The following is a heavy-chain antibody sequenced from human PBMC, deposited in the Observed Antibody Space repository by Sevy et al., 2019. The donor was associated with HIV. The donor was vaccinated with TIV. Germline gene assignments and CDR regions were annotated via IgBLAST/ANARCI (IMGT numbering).Heavy chain of an antibody. CDR1: GGTFSSYA. Sequence: ASVKVSCQASGGTFSSYAISWVRQAPGQGLEWMGGIIPIFGTANYAQKFQGRVTITADKSTITAYMELSSLRSEDTAVYYCARSRGYSSGWYWFDPWGQGTLVTVSS. CDR3: ARSRGYSSGWYWFDP. J-gene: IGHJ5*02. D-gene: IGHD6-19*01. CDR2: IIPIFGTA. V-gene: IGHV1-69*06.